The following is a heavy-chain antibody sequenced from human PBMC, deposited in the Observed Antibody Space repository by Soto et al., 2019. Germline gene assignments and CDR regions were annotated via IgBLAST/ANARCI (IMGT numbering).Heavy chain of an antibody. CDR1: GYNFTTYW. CDR2: IDPSDSYT. CDR3: ARSDIRASAGTH. Sequence: GESLKISCKASGYNFTTYWINSVRQMPGKGLEWMGRIDPSDSYTNYSPSFQGHVTISADKSIIAAYLQWSSLKASDTAMYYCARSDIRASAGTHWGQGTLVTVS. V-gene: IGHV5-10-1*01. D-gene: IGHD6-13*01. J-gene: IGHJ4*02.